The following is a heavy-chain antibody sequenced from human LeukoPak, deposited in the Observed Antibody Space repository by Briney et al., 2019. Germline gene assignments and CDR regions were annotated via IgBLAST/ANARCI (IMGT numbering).Heavy chain of an antibody. CDR1: GGSISSYY. CDR2: IYYSGST. V-gene: IGHV4-59*01. CDR3: ARDSVDTAMEHYFDY. Sequence: SETLSLTCTVSGGSISSYYWSWIRQPPGKGLEWIGYIYYSGSTNYNPSLKSRVTISVDTSKNQFSLKLSSVTAADTAAYYCARDSVDTAMEHYFDYWGQGTLVTVSS. J-gene: IGHJ4*02. D-gene: IGHD5-18*01.